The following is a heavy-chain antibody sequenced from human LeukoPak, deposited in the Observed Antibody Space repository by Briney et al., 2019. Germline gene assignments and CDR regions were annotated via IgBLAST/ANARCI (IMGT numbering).Heavy chain of an antibody. CDR2: INHSGST. V-gene: IGHV4-34*01. J-gene: IGHJ5*02. CDR1: GGSFSGYY. D-gene: IGHD6-19*01. CDR3: ARNPLAVAVWFDP. Sequence: SETLSLTCAVYGGSFSGYYWSWIRQPPGKGLEWIGEINHSGSTNYNPSLKSRVTISVDTSKNQFSLKLSSVTAADTAVCYCARNPLAVAVWFDPWGQGTLVTVSS.